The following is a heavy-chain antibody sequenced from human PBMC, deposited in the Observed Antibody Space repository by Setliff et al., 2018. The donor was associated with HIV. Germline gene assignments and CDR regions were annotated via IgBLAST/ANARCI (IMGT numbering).Heavy chain of an antibody. J-gene: IGHJ6*03. V-gene: IGHV1-46*01. Sequence: ASVKVSCKASGYTFTSFYLHWVRQAPGQGLEWMAIINPSGGSTSYAQKLQGRVTMTTDTSTNTASMELRRLRSNDTAVYYCARIGRTPYYYYYMDVWGKGTTVTVSS. D-gene: IGHD2-15*01. CDR1: GYTFTSFY. CDR2: INPSGGST. CDR3: ARIGRTPYYYYYMDV.